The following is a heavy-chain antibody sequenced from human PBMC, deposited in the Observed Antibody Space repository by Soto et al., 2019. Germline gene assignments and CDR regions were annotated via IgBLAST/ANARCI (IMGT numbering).Heavy chain of an antibody. V-gene: IGHV3-9*01. D-gene: IGHD6-13*01. CDR1: GFAFDDYV. J-gene: IGHJ5*02. CDR3: AKGGSAALIAPSGRDNWFDP. CDR2: ITWNGGTI. Sequence: GGSLRLSCAASGFAFDDYVMHWVRQPPGRGLEWVSGITWNGGTIRYVDSVKGRFTISRDNAENSLYLQMNSLRPEDTAVYYCAKGGSAALIAPSGRDNWFDPWGQGTRVTFSS.